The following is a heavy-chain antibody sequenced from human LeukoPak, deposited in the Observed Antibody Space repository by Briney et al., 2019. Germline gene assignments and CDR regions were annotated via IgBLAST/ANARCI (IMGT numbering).Heavy chain of an antibody. CDR1: GFTFSSYS. CDR3: ALIAVAGKYAFDI. CDR2: ISSSSSYI. Sequence: GGSLRLSCAASGFTFSSYSMNWVRQAPGKGLEWVSSISSSSSYIYYADSVKGRFTISRENAKNSLYLQMNSLRAEDTAVYYCALIAVAGKYAFDIWGQGTMVTVSS. D-gene: IGHD6-19*01. J-gene: IGHJ3*02. V-gene: IGHV3-21*01.